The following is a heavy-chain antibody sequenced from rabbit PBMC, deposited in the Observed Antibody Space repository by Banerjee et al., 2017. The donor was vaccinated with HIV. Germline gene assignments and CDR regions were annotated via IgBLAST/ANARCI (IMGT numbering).Heavy chain of an antibody. Sequence: EESGGDLVKPEGSLTLTCTASGFSFSGSYWIYWVRQAPGKGLEWIGCINTGDGSTYYASWAKGPFTISKTSSTTVTLQMTSLTAADTATYFCARDFDLWGPGTLVTV. CDR2: INTGDGST. CDR3: ARDFDL. V-gene: IGHV1S45*01. J-gene: IGHJ4*01. CDR1: GFSFSGSYW.